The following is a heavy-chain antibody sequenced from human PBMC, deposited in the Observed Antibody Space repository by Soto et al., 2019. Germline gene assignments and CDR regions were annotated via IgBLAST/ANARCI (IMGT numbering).Heavy chain of an antibody. Sequence: QVQLVQSGAEVKKPGASVKVSCKASGYTFTNFGISWVRQAPGQGLEWMGWISAYNGITNYAQKFQGRLTMTTDTSTSTAYIEVRSLTFVDTAVYYCARGGTAIDYWGQGTLVTVSS. J-gene: IGHJ4*02. D-gene: IGHD3-16*01. CDR2: ISAYNGIT. CDR1: GYTFTNFG. V-gene: IGHV1-18*01. CDR3: ARGGTAIDY.